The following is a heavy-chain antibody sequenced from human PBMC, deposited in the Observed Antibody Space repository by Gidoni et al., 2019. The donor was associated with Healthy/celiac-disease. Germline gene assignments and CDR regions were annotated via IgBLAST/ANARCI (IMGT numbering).Heavy chain of an antibody. V-gene: IGHV3-74*01. CDR3: ARGGDYYYDSSGYYFFDY. CDR2: INSDGSST. J-gene: IGHJ4*02. D-gene: IGHD3-22*01. Sequence: EVQLVESGGGLVQPGGSLRLSCAASGFPFSSYSLHWVRQAPGKGLVGVSRINSDGSSTSYADSVKGRFTISRDNAKNTLYLQMNSLRAEDTAVYYCARGGDYYYDSSGYYFFDYWGQGTLVTVSS. CDR1: GFPFSSYS.